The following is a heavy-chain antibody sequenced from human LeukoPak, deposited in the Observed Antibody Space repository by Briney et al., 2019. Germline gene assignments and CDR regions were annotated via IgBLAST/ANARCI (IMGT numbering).Heavy chain of an antibody. CDR3: ARGELGYCSSTSCYPYYMDV. CDR1: GGTFSSYA. D-gene: IGHD2-2*01. J-gene: IGHJ6*03. Sequence: SVKVSCKASGGTFSSYAISWVRKAPGQGLEWVGGIIPIFGTANYAQKFQGRVTITTDESTSTAYMELSSLRSEDTAVYYCARGELGYCSSTSCYPYYMDVWGKGTTVTVSS. V-gene: IGHV1-69*05. CDR2: IIPIFGTA.